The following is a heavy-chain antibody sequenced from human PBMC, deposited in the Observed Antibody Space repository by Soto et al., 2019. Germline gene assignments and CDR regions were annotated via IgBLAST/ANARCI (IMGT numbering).Heavy chain of an antibody. CDR2: IYYSGST. CDR3: ARDRGDGSYYGMDV. V-gene: IGHV4-31*03. D-gene: IGHD2-15*01. CDR1: GGSISSGGYY. J-gene: IGHJ6*02. Sequence: SETLSLTCTVSGGSISSGGYYWSWIRQHPGKGLEWIGYIYYSGSTYYNPSLKSRVTISVDTSKNQFSLKLSSVTAADTAVYYCARDRGDGSYYGMDVWGQGTTVTVSS.